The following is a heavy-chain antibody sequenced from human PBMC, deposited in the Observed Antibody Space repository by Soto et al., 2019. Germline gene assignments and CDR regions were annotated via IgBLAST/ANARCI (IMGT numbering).Heavy chain of an antibody. CDR1: GGSFIGYY. D-gene: IGHD6-13*01. J-gene: IGHJ6*02. CDR3: ARGGGGIAAAGTALYYYYYGMDV. V-gene: IGHV4-34*01. CDR2: INHSGST. Sequence: SETLSLTCAVYGGSFIGYYWSWIRQPPGKGLEWIGEINHSGSTNYNPSLKSRVTISVDTSKNQFSLKLSSVTAADTAVYYCARGGGGIAAAGTALYYYYYGMDVWGQGTTVTV.